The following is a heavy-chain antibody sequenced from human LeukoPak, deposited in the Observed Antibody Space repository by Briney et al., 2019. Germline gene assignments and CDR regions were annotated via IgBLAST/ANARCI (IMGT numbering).Heavy chain of an antibody. D-gene: IGHD6-13*01. Sequence: PGGSLRLSCAASGFIFSDHYMDWVRQVPGKGLEWVGRGRNRANGETTEYAASVRGRFTNSRDDSRNLVYLQMNSLRSEDTAVYYCASSSSNGNHVFDYWGQGTTVTVSS. CDR3: ASSSSNGNHVFDY. CDR2: GRNRANGETT. V-gene: IGHV3-72*01. CDR1: GFIFSDHY. J-gene: IGHJ4*02.